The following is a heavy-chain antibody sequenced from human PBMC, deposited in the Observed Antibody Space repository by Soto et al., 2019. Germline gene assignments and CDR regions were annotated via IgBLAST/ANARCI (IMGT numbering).Heavy chain of an antibody. CDR3: ARDAAIGMNDY. D-gene: IGHD1-20*01. CDR1: GYTFINYH. V-gene: IGHV1-18*01. CDR2: INTYNGMT. J-gene: IGHJ4*02. Sequence: QVQLVQSGGEVKKPGASVTVSCKASGYTFINYHITWVRQAPGQGLEWMAWINTYNGMTDYAQRFQGRVTMTRDTSTSTAYMELRNLGSDDTAVYYCARDAAIGMNDYWGQGTLVTVSS.